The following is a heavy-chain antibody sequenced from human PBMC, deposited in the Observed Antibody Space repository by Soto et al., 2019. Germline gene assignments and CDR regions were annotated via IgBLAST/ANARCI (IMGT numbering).Heavy chain of an antibody. V-gene: IGHV1-69*13. CDR1: GGTFSSYS. D-gene: IGHD2-2*01. Sequence: SVKVSCKASGGTFSSYSISWVRQAPGQGLEWMGGIIPIFGTANYAQKFQGRVTITADESTSTAYMELSSLRSEDTAVYYCARDLGYCSSTSCSVVDWFDPWGQGTLVTVSS. J-gene: IGHJ5*02. CDR2: IIPIFGTA. CDR3: ARDLGYCSSTSCSVVDWFDP.